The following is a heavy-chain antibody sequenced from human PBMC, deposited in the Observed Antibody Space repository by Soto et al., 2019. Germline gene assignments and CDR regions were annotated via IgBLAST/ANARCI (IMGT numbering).Heavy chain of an antibody. D-gene: IGHD3-22*01. Sequence: PGGSLRLSCEASGFTFSDYGIQWVRQAPGKGLEWVAIIWNDGSNEYYADSVKGRFTISRDNSKNTVYLQVSNLRAEDTAVYFCARDQTDSGGYSDSWGQGTLVTVSS. CDR1: GFTFSDYG. V-gene: IGHV3-33*01. CDR3: ARDQTDSGGYSDS. CDR2: IWNDGSNE. J-gene: IGHJ4*02.